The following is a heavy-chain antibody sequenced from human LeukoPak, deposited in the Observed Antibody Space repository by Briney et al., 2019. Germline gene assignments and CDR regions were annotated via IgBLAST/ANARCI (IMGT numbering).Heavy chain of an antibody. CDR3: ASGGGYCTNGVCQPFDY. D-gene: IGHD2-8*01. V-gene: IGHV4-59*01. J-gene: IGHJ4*02. Sequence: SETLSLTCTVSGGSISSYYWSWIRQPPGKGQELIGYIYYGGSTNYNPSLKSRVTISVDTSKNQFSLKLSSVTAADTAGYYCASGGGYCTNGVCQPFDYWGQGTLVTVSS. CDR2: IYYGGST. CDR1: GGSISSYY.